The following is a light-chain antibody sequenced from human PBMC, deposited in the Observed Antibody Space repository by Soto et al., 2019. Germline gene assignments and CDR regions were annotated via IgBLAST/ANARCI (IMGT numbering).Light chain of an antibody. V-gene: IGKV3-15*01. CDR3: QQYSNWPS. J-gene: IGKJ5*01. CDR1: QSVSRN. Sequence: EIVRPQSPATLSVSPGERATLPCRASQSVSRNLAWYQQRPCQAPSLLISGASTRATGIAARFSGSGSGTEFTLPISSLQSEDSALDYCQQYSNWPSFGQGTRLEIK. CDR2: GAS.